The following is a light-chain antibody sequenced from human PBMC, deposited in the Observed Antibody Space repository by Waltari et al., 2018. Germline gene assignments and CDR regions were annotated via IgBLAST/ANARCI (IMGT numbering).Light chain of an antibody. CDR2: DAS. CDR3: QQHDNSLWT. Sequence: EIVLTQSPGTLSLSPGESATLSCRASQSVRSSYLAWYQQKPGQAPRLLIFDASTRASGIPDRFSGSGSGTDVTLTITRLEPEDFAVYFCQQHDNSLWTFGQGTKVGVK. V-gene: IGKV3-20*01. J-gene: IGKJ1*01. CDR1: QSVRSSY.